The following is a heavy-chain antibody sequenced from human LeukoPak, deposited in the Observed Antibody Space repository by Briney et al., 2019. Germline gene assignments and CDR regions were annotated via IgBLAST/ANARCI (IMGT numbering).Heavy chain of an antibody. J-gene: IGHJ4*02. V-gene: IGHV4-34*01. CDR1: GGSFSGYY. CDR2: IYYSGST. Sequence: ASETLSLTCAVYGGSFSGYYWSWIRQPPGKGLEWIGSIYYSGSTYYNPSLKSRVTISVDTSKNQFSLKLNSVTATDTAVYYCARHYGPWGQGTLVTVSS. D-gene: IGHD3-16*01. CDR3: ARHYGP.